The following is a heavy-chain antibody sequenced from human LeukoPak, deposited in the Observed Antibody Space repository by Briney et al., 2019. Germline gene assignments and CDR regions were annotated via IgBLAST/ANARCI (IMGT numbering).Heavy chain of an antibody. Sequence: GRSLRLSCAASGFTFSSYGMHWVRQAPGKGLEWVAVISYDGSNKYYADSVKGRFTISRDNSKNTLSLQMNSLRAEDTAVYYCAKDKVPAAYYYGMDVWGKGTTVTVSS. CDR2: ISYDGSNK. V-gene: IGHV3-30*18. CDR3: AKDKVPAAYYYGMDV. J-gene: IGHJ6*04. CDR1: GFTFSSYG. D-gene: IGHD2-2*01.